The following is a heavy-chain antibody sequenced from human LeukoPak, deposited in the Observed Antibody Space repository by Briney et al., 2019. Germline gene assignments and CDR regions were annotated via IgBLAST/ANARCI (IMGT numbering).Heavy chain of an antibody. CDR3: ARFWDNMITFGGVIVPFDY. CDR1: GYTFTGYH. CDR2: INPNSGDT. V-gene: IGHV1-2*06. Sequence: ASVKVSCKASGYTFTGYHMHWVRQAPGQGLEWMGRINPNSGDTNYAQKFQGRVTMTRDTSISTAYMELSRLRSDDTAVYYCARFWDNMITFGGVIVPFDYWGQGTLVTVSS. D-gene: IGHD3-16*02. J-gene: IGHJ4*02.